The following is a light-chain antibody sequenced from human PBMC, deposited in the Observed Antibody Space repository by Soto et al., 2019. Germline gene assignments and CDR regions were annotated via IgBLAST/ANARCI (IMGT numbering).Light chain of an antibody. CDR1: QSVNNH. CDR2: EAS. J-gene: IGKJ4*01. V-gene: IGKV3-11*01. CDR3: QQYNNWPFLLT. Sequence: EIVLTQSPATVSLSPGERATLSCRASQSVNNHLAWYQQKPGQAPRLLIYEASNRATGIPARFSGSGSGTDFTLTISSLDPEDFAVYYCQQYNNWPFLLTFGGGTKVEIK.